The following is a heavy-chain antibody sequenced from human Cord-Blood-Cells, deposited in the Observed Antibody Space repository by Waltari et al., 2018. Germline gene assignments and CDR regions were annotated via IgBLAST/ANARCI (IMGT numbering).Heavy chain of an antibody. V-gene: IGHV4-39*07. J-gene: IGHJ4*02. CDR1: GGSISSSSYY. CDR2: IYYSGGT. CDR3: ARHGITDGRFDY. Sequence: QLQLQESGPGLVKPSETLSLTCTVSGGSISSSSYYWGWIRQPPGKGLEWIGSIYYSGGTYYNPSLKGRVTISVDTSKSQFSLKLSSVTAADTAVYYCARHGITDGRFDYWGQGTLVTVSS. D-gene: IGHD1-20*01.